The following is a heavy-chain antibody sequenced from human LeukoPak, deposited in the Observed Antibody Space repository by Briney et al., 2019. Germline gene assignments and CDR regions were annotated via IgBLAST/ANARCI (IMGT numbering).Heavy chain of an antibody. CDR1: GFTFSSYS. V-gene: IGHV3-21*01. D-gene: IGHD3-10*02. CDR2: ISSRSSYI. CDR3: AELGITMIGGV. Sequence: PGGSLRLSCIASGFTFSSYSMSWVRQAPGKGLEWVSSISSRSSYIYYAESVKGRFTISRDNAKNSLYLQMNSLRAEDTAVYYCAELGITMIGGVWGKGTTVTISS. J-gene: IGHJ6*04.